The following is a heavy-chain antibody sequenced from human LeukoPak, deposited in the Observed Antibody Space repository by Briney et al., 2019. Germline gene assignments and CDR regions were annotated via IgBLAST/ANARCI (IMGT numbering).Heavy chain of an antibody. V-gene: IGHV4-4*02. CDR3: ARLKPGSYYPSFDY. CDR2: IYHSGST. Sequence: PSGTLSLTCAVSGGSISSSNWRSWVRPPPGKGLEWMGEIYHSGSTNYTPSLKSRVTISVDKSKNQFSLKLSSVTAADTAVYYCARLKPGSYYPSFDYWGQGTLVTVSS. CDR1: GGSISSSNW. J-gene: IGHJ4*02. D-gene: IGHD1-26*01.